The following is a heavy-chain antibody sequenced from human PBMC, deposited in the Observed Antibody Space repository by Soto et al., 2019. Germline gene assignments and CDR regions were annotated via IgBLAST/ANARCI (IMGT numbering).Heavy chain of an antibody. D-gene: IGHD6-6*01. J-gene: IGHJ6*02. Sequence: SETLSLTCTVSGGSISSYYWSWIRQPPGKGLEWIGYIYYSGSTNYNPSLKSRVTISVDTSKNQFSLKLSSVTAADTAVYYCAGDEGVAARPKKYYSYGMDVWGQGTTVTVSS. CDR2: IYYSGST. CDR1: GGSISSYY. CDR3: AGDEGVAARPKKYYSYGMDV. V-gene: IGHV4-59*01.